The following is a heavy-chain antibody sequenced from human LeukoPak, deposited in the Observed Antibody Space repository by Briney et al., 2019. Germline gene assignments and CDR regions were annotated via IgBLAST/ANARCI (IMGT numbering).Heavy chain of an antibody. J-gene: IGHJ4*02. D-gene: IGHD3-10*01. CDR3: ATAPDTMVRGGIIMLDF. V-gene: IGHV1-2*02. CDR1: GYTFTGYY. Sequence: ASVKVSCKASGYTFTGYYMHWVRQAPGQGLEWMGWINPNSGGTNYAQKFQGRVTMTRDTSISTAYMELSRLRSDDTAVYYCATAPDTMVRGGIIMLDFWGQGTLVTVSS. CDR2: INPNSGGT.